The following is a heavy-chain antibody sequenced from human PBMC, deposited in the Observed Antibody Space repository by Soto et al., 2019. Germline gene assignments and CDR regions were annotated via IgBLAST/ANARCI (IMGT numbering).Heavy chain of an antibody. CDR2: ISSSSSYI. D-gene: IGHD5-18*01. V-gene: IGHV3-21*01. Sequence: GGSLRLSCAASGFTFSSYSMNWVRQAPGKGLEWVSSISSSSSYIYYADSVKGRFTISRDNAKNSLYLQMNSLRAEDTAVYYCARARSAAMVTIPTDYWGQGTLVTVSS. J-gene: IGHJ4*02. CDR1: GFTFSSYS. CDR3: ARARSAAMVTIPTDY.